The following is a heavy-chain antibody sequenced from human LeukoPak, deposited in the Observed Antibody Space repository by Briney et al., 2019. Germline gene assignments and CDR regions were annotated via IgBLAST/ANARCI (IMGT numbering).Heavy chain of an antibody. D-gene: IGHD4-4*01. J-gene: IGHJ5*02. CDR3: ARELPYSKRVLT. CDR2: IYYSGST. Sequence: KPSETLSLTCTVSGGSISSGDYYWSWIRQPPGKGLEWIGYIYYSGSTYYNPSLKSRVTISVDTSKNQFSLKLSSVTAADTAVYYCARELPYSKRVLTWGQGTLVTVSS. CDR1: GGSISSGDYY. V-gene: IGHV4-30-4*01.